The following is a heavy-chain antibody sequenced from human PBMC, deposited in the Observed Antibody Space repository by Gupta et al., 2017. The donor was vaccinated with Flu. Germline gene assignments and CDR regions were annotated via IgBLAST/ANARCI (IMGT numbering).Heavy chain of an antibody. CDR1: GFSITNSYY. V-gene: IGHV4-38-2*01. Sequence: VQLQESGPRLVKPSETLSLTCVVSGFSITNSYYWAWIRQPPGQGLEWIGSIYYTGSTYYNPPLKSRPALSMDKSQNQFSLTLTSVTAAGTAVYFCARVRLSRGPRDVFDYWGQGTLVTVSP. CDR2: IYYTGST. CDR3: ARVRLSRGPRDVFDY. D-gene: IGHD2-15*01. J-gene: IGHJ4*02.